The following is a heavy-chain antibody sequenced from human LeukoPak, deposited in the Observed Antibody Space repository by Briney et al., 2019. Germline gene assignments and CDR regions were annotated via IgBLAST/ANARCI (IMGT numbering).Heavy chain of an antibody. J-gene: IGHJ5*02. Sequence: GGSLRLSCSASGFTFSNYWMRWVRQAPGKGLEWVASIKQDGSEKNYVDSAKGRFTISRDNAKNSLYLQMNSLRAEDTAVYFCVGGTVTRAFDPWGQGTPVTVSS. V-gene: IGHV3-7*01. D-gene: IGHD4-11*01. CDR1: GFTFSNYW. CDR2: IKQDGSEK. CDR3: VGGTVTRAFDP.